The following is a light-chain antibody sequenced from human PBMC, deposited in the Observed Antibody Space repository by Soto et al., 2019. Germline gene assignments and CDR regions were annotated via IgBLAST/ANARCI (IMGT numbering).Light chain of an antibody. Sequence: EIVMTQSPGTLSVSPGEIATLSCRASQSVSSNLAWYQQKPGQAPRLLIYGASSRATGIPDRFSGSGSGTDFTLTISRLEPEDFAVYYCQKYGSSPWTFGQGTKVDIK. CDR3: QKYGSSPWT. CDR1: QSVSSN. J-gene: IGKJ1*01. CDR2: GAS. V-gene: IGKV3-20*01.